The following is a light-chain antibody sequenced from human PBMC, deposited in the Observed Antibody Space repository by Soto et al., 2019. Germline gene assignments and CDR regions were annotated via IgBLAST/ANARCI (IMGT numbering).Light chain of an antibody. V-gene: IGKV1-5*03. J-gene: IGKJ1*01. CDR2: KAS. CDR3: QQYNRYPWP. CDR1: QSINKW. Sequence: DIQMTQSPSTLSASVGDRVTITCRASQSINKWLVWYQQKPGRAPKLLMYKASNLESGVPSRLSVSGSGTEFAVTISSLQPDDFASYYCQQYNRYPWPFGQGTKVEI.